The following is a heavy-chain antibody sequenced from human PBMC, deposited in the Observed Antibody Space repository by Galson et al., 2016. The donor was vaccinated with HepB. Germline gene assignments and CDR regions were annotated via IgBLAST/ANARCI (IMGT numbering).Heavy chain of an antibody. Sequence: SLRLSCAASGFTFGDYIMTWFRQAPGKGLEWVGFIRSKVYGGTTEYAASVKGRFTISRDDSKRVAYLQMNSLKTEDTAMYYCAREDRITMIVVLMDVWGQGTLVTVSS. J-gene: IGHJ4*02. CDR1: GFTFGDYI. D-gene: IGHD3-22*01. CDR3: AREDRITMIVVLMDV. CDR2: IRSKVYGGTT. V-gene: IGHV3-49*03.